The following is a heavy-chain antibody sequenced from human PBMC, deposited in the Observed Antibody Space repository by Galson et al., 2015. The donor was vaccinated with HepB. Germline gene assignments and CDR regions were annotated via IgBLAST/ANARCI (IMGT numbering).Heavy chain of an antibody. D-gene: IGHD1-26*01. Sequence: SETLSLTCTVSGGSISSSSYYWGWIRQPPGKGLEWIGSIYYSGSTYYNPSLKSRVTISVDTSKNQFSLKLSSVTAADTAVYYCARASGSYPYGRHWFDPWGQGTLVTVSS. CDR2: IYYSGST. J-gene: IGHJ5*02. CDR1: GGSISSSSYY. CDR3: ARASGSYPYGRHWFDP. V-gene: IGHV4-39*07.